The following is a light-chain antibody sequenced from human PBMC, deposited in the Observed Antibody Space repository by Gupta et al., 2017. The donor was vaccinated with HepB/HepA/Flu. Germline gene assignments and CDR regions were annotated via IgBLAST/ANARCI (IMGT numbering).Light chain of an antibody. V-gene: IGKV1-39*01. CDR1: QRISGY. CDR2: AAG. J-gene: IGKJ5*01. CDR3: QQSYNYPLT. Sequence: DIQMTQSPSSLSVAVGDRVTLTCRASQRISGYLNWYQQKPGKAPKLLIYAAGTLQSGIPSRFSGSGYDTDFTLTINSLQPDDFASYFCQQSYNYPLTFGQGTRLE.